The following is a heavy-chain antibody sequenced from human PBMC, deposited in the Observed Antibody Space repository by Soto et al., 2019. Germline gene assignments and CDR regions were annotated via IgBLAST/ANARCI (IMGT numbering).Heavy chain of an antibody. D-gene: IGHD3-10*01. CDR1: GFAFSNYA. V-gene: IGHV3-23*01. Sequence: EVQLLESGGGLVQPGGSLRLSCVASGFAFSNYALSWVRQAPGKGLEWVSGISGGSETTSYADSVKGRFTISRANSKDTLFLQMNSLRAEETATWFCAKDLDGGFGELFFDKWGQGTLVTVSS. CDR2: ISGGSETT. CDR3: AKDLDGGFGELFFDK. J-gene: IGHJ4*02.